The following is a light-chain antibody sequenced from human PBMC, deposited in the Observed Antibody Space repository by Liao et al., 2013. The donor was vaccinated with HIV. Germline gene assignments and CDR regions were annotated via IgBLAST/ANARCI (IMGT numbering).Light chain of an antibody. CDR1: NIGTKS. J-gene: IGLJ3*02. CDR2: YDN. CDR3: QSADSSGTCPV. V-gene: IGLV3-21*01. Sequence: SYELTQPPSVSVAPGKTARITCGTNNIGTKSVHWYQQKPGQAPTLVIYYDNERPSGIPERFSGSSSGTTVTLTISGVQAEDEADYYCQSADSSGTCPVFGGGTKLTVL.